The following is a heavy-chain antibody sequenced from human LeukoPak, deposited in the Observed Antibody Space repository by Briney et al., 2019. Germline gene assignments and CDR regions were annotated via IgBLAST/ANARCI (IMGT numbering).Heavy chain of an antibody. CDR2: IKDSGGA. V-gene: IGHV4-34*01. J-gene: IGHJ6*03. CDR1: GGSFTGHY. Sequence: PSETLSLTCAVYGGSFTGHYWSWIRQPPGKGLEWIGEIKDSGGANYNPSLKSRVTISSHTSQNQFSRNRTTLTAAAATVYYCASYRAYYYYSYMDVWGKGTTVTVSS. CDR3: ASYRAYYYYSYMDV.